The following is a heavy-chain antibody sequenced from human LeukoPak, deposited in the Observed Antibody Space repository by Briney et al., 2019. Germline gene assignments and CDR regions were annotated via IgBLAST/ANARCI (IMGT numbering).Heavy chain of an antibody. J-gene: IGHJ4*02. CDR3: ATGSIVYDY. CDR2: FDPERGET. D-gene: IGHD2-21*01. CDR1: GPTVTEFS. Sequence: ASVKPCCKPSGPTVTEFSMEWVPQAPGKRVEWMGGFDPERGETIYALKCQGRITMTEDTSTGTAYMELSSLTSEDTAVYYCATGSIVYDYWGQGTLVTVSS. V-gene: IGHV1-24*01.